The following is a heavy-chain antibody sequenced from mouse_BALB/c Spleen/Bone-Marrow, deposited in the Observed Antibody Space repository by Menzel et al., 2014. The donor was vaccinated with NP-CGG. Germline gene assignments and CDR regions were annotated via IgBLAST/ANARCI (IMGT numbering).Heavy chain of an antibody. CDR3: XXXXXXXXXXPLDY. J-gene: IGHJ4*01. CDR1: GFNIKDTY. Sequence: EVQLVESGAELVKPGASVKLSCTASGFNIKDTYMHWVKQRPEQGLEWIGRIDPANGNTKYDPKFQGKATITADTSSNTAYLQLXSLXSEDTAVYXXXXXXXXXXXXPLDYWGXXTSVTVSS. V-gene: IGHV14-3*02. CDR2: IDPANGNT.